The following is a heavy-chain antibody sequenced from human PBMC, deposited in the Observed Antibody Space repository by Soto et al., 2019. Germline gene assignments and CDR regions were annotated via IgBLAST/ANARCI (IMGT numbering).Heavy chain of an antibody. D-gene: IGHD3-22*01. V-gene: IGHV1-18*04. J-gene: IGHJ4*02. CDR3: ARHFTRTAYYYDSSGYVYFDY. Sequence: ASVKVSCKASGYTFTGYYMHWVRQAPGQGLEWMGWISAYNGNTNYAQKLQGRVTMTTDTSTSTAYMELRSLRSDDTAVYYCARHFTRTAYYYDSSGYVYFDYWGQGTLVTVSS. CDR2: ISAYNGNT. CDR1: GYTFTGYY.